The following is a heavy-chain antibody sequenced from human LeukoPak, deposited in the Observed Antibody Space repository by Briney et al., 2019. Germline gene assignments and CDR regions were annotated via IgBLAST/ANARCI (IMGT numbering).Heavy chain of an antibody. CDR2: I. CDR1: GFTFSSYA. D-gene: IGHD4-17*01. V-gene: IGHV3-23*01. J-gene: IGHJ4*02. CDR3: AKLTGSGYGDYDFDY. Sequence: GGSLRLSCAASGFTFSSYAMSWVRQAPGKGLEWVSAIKGRFTISRDNSKNTLYLQMNSLRAEDTAVYYCAKLTGSGYGDYDFDYWGQGTLVTVSS.